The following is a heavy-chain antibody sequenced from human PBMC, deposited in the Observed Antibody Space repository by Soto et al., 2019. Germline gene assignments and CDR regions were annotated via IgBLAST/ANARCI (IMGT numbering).Heavy chain of an antibody. CDR2: IIPIFGTA. CDR1: GGTFSSYA. J-gene: IGHJ4*02. CDR3: ASGFYLPYGDYLSPLFDY. Sequence: ASVKVSCKASGGTFSSYAISWVRQAPGQGLEWMGGIIPIFGTANYAQKFQGRVTITADESTSTAYMELSSLRSEDTAVYYCASGFYLPYGDYLSPLFDYWGQGTLVTVSS. D-gene: IGHD4-17*01. V-gene: IGHV1-69*13.